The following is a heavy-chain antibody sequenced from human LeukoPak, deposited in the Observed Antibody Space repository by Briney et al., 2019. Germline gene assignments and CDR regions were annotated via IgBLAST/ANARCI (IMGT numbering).Heavy chain of an antibody. Sequence: SETLSLTCTVSVDSISGYYWSWSREPPGKRLEWIGSMYYSGNTNYNPYPKRRLTTSLDTSKNQFSLKLSSVTAADTAVYYCARGKYYFDYWGQGTLVTVSS. CDR3: ARGKYYFDY. J-gene: IGHJ4*02. CDR2: MYYSGNT. V-gene: IGHV4-59*01. CDR1: VDSISGYY.